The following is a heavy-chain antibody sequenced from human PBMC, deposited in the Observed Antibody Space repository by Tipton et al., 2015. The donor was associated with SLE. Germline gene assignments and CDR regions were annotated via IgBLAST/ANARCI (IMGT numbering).Heavy chain of an antibody. CDR2: INHSGIT. CDR1: GGSFSGYY. D-gene: IGHD3-22*01. CDR3: ARVWGVITTPGAFDI. V-gene: IGHV4-34*01. J-gene: IGHJ3*02. Sequence: TLSLTCAVYGGSFSGYYWSWIRQPPGKGLEWIGEINHSGITNYNPSLKSRVTISVDTSKNQFSLKLSSVTAADTAVYYCARVWGVITTPGAFDIWGQGTMVTVSS.